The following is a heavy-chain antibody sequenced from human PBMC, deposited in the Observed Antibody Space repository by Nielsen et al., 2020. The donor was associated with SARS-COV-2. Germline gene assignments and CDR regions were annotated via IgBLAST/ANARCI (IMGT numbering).Heavy chain of an antibody. Sequence: GSLRLSCAVSGGSISSSNWWSWVRQPPGKGLEWIGEINHSGSTNYNPSLKSRVTISVDTSKNQFSLKLSSVTAADTAVYYCARGVAQWLAPYGMDVWGQGTTVTVSS. CDR1: GGSISSSNW. CDR2: INHSGST. D-gene: IGHD6-19*01. CDR3: ARGVAQWLAPYGMDV. J-gene: IGHJ6*02. V-gene: IGHV4-4*02.